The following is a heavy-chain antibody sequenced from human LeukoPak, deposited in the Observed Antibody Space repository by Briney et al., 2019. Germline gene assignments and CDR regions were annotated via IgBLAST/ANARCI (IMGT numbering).Heavy chain of an antibody. V-gene: IGHV3-66*02. CDR2: MYIGGNT. CDR3: ARGYCYNGNCPFAFDS. D-gene: IGHD2-8*01. CDR1: GFSVSSSY. Sequence: GGSLRLSCAASGFSVSSSYMAWVRQAPGKGLEWGSIMYIGGNTFHADSVKGRFTISRDNSKNTLYLQMNSLTAEDMAVYYCARGYCYNGNCPFAFDSWGQGTLVTVSS. J-gene: IGHJ4*02.